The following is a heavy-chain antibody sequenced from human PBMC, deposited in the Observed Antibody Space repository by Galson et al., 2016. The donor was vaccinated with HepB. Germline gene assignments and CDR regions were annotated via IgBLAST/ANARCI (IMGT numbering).Heavy chain of an antibody. J-gene: IGHJ5*02. D-gene: IGHD6-6*01. CDR1: GSIFSDYW. CDR3: ARESIGGFDP. Sequence: SLRLSCAASGSIFSDYWMSWVRQAPGKGLEWVANIKQDGSKKEYVDSVKGRFTISRDNAEKALYLQMSSLTAEDTAVYYCARESIGGFDPWGQGTLVTVSS. V-gene: IGHV3-7*01. CDR2: IKQDGSKK.